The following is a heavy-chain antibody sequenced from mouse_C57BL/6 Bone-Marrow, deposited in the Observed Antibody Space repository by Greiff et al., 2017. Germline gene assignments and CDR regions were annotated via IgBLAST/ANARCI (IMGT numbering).Heavy chain of an antibody. CDR3: ARWGFYYGSEYYFDY. Sequence: QVQLQQSGAELARPGASVKLSCKASGYTFTSYGISWVKQRTGQGLEWIGEIYPRSGNTYYNEKFKGKATLTADKSSSTAYMELRSLTSEDSAVYFCARWGFYYGSEYYFDYWGQGTTLTVSS. D-gene: IGHD1-1*01. CDR2: IYPRSGNT. CDR1: GYTFTSYG. V-gene: IGHV1-81*01. J-gene: IGHJ2*01.